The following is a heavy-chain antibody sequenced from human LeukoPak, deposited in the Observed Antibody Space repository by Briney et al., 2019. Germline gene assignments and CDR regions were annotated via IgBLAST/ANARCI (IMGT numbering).Heavy chain of an antibody. V-gene: IGHV3-7*05. CDR2: INQDGSDT. CDR1: GFTFSSYS. J-gene: IGHJ4*02. D-gene: IGHD2-2*01. Sequence: GGSLRLSCAASGFTFSSYSMTWVRQAPGKGLEWVANINQDGSDTYYVDSVKGRFTISRDNAKNSLYLQMNSLRAEDTAVYYCARDTSRRYDYWGQGTLVTVSS. CDR3: ARDTSRRYDY.